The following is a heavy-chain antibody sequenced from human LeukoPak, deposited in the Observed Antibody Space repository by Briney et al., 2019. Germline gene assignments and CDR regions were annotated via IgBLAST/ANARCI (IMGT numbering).Heavy chain of an antibody. J-gene: IGHJ4*02. D-gene: IGHD1-26*01. V-gene: IGHV4-30-4*08. CDR2: IYYSGST. CDR3: ARETVGAPLVDY. CDR1: GGSFSGYY. Sequence: PSETLSLTCAVYGGSFSGYYWSWIRQPPGEGLEWIGYIYYSGSTYYNPSLKSRVTISVDTSKNQFSLKLSSVTAADTAVYYCARETVGAPLVDYWGQGTLVTVSS.